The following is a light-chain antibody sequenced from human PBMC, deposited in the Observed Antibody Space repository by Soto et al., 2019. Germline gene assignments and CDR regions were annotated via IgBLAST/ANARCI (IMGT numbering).Light chain of an antibody. CDR3: QQYGSSPHT. V-gene: IGKV3-20*01. CDR2: GAS. Sequence: EIVLTQSPGTLSLSPGERATLSCRASQSVSRSYLAWYQHKPGQAPRLLIYGASSRATGIPDRFSGSGSGTDFTLTISRLESEDFAVYYCQQYGSSPHTFGQGTKLEIK. CDR1: QSVSRSY. J-gene: IGKJ2*01.